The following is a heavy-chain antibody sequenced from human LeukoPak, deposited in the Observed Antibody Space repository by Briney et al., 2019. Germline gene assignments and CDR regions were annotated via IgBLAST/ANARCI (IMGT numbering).Heavy chain of an antibody. D-gene: IGHD1-26*01. CDR3: AHRRRLISASFFFDY. J-gene: IGHJ4*02. Sequence: ESGPTLVKPTQTLTLTCTFSGFSLNTSGVGVGWIRQPPGKALEWLALIYWDDDKRYNPSLKSRLSITKDTSKNQVVLTMSNMDLVDTATYYCAHRRRLISASFFFDYWGQGTLVTVSS. CDR2: IYWDDDK. V-gene: IGHV2-5*02. CDR1: GFSLNTSGVG.